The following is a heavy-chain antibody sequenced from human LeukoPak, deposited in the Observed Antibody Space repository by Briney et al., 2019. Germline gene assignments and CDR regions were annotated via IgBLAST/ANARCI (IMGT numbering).Heavy chain of an antibody. J-gene: IGHJ3*01. V-gene: IGHV3-23*01. CDR2: ISFSGSNT. CDR1: GFTFSNYA. D-gene: IGHD3-22*01. CDR3: AKGLYYYDSNAFDF. Sequence: PGGSLRLSCAASGFTFSNYAMSWVRQAPGKGLEWVSGISFSGSNTYYADSVKGRFTFSRDNSKNILYLQMSSLRAEDTAVYYCAKGLYYYDSNAFDFWGQGTMVTVSS.